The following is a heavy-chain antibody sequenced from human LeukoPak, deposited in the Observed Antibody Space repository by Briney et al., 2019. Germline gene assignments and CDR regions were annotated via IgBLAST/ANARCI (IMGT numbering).Heavy chain of an antibody. D-gene: IGHD3-3*01. J-gene: IGHJ4*02. CDR3: ARHGGQRPFDY. V-gene: IGHV3-53*01. Sequence: GGSLRLSCAASGFTVSSNYMSWVRQAPGKGLEWVSVIYSGGYTYYADSVKGRFTISRDNSKNTLFLQMNSLRAEDTAIYYCARHGGQRPFDYWGQGTLVTVSS. CDR2: IYSGGYT. CDR1: GFTVSSNY.